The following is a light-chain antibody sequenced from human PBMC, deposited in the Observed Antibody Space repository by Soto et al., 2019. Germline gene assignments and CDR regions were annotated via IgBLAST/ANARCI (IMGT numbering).Light chain of an antibody. CDR2: GAS. V-gene: IGKV3-20*01. Sequence: EIVLTQSPGTLSLSPGERSTLSCRASQSVSSSYLAWYQQKPGQAPRLLIYGASSRATGIPDRFSGSGSGTEFTLTIRRLQSEDFAVYYCQHYNNWPPITFGQGTQLEIK. CDR3: QHYNNWPPIT. CDR1: QSVSSSY. J-gene: IGKJ5*01.